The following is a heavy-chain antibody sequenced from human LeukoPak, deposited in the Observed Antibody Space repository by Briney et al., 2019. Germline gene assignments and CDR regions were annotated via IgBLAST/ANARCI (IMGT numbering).Heavy chain of an antibody. CDR1: AFSFSNDG. Sequence: GGSLRLSCAASAFSFSNDGMHWVRQAPSKGLEWEPFIRYVGSNKYYADSVKGRFTISRDNSKNTLYLQMNSLRAEDTAVYYCAKGTLTFGGVIVQPFDYWGQGTLVTVSS. V-gene: IGHV3-30*02. D-gene: IGHD3-16*02. CDR2: IRYVGSNK. CDR3: AKGTLTFGGVIVQPFDY. J-gene: IGHJ4*02.